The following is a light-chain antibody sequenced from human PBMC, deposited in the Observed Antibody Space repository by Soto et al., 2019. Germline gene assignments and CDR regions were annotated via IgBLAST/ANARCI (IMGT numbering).Light chain of an antibody. CDR2: GAS. Sequence: EIVLTQSPGTLSLSPGERATLSCRASQSASSSYLAWYQQKPGQAPRLLIYGASSRATGIPDRFSGSGSGTAFTLTISTLAPEDFSVYYCHQYGSSPSYTFGQGTKLEIK. J-gene: IGKJ2*01. CDR1: QSASSSY. CDR3: HQYGSSPSYT. V-gene: IGKV3-20*01.